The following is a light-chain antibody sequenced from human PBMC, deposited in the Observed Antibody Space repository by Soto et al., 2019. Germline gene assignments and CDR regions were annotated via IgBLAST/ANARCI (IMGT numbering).Light chain of an antibody. CDR2: GAF. Sequence: IHMTLSTSSLSASVGHRVTITCRASQSISTYLHWYQQKPGKVPKRLIYGAFSLQSGVPSRFSGSGSGTEFTLTISSLQTEDFGTYYCLQSSRYPWTFGQGTKVDIK. V-gene: IGKV1-17*01. CDR3: LQSSRYPWT. J-gene: IGKJ1*01. CDR1: QSISTY.